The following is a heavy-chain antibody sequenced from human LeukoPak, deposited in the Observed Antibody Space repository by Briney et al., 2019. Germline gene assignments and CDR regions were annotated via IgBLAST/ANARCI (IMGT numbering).Heavy chain of an antibody. Sequence: SETLSLTCTVSGGSISNYYWSWIRQPAGKGLEWIGRIYSSGNTNYNPSLQSRVTLSVDTSKNQFSLRLSSVTAADTAIYYCARDHGVTTALNWFDPWGQGTLVTVSS. CDR1: GGSISNYY. CDR2: IYSSGNT. J-gene: IGHJ5*02. V-gene: IGHV4-4*07. D-gene: IGHD3-22*01. CDR3: ARDHGVTTALNWFDP.